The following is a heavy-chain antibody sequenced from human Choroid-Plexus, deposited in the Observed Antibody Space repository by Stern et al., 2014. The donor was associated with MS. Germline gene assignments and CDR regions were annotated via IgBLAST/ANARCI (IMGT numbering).Heavy chain of an antibody. J-gene: IGHJ5*02. D-gene: IGHD2/OR15-2a*01. CDR1: GFTFAGCA. Sequence: QVQLVESGGGVVQPGRPLRLSCVASGFTFAGCAMHWVRQAPGKGLEWVAGVSYDVSNKYYSDSVKGRFTISRDNSQNTLYMQMSSLRPEDTAVYYCAKDRHYLTYFFDHWGQGSLVTVSS. CDR3: AKDRHYLTYFFDH. CDR2: VSYDVSNK. V-gene: IGHV3-30*18.